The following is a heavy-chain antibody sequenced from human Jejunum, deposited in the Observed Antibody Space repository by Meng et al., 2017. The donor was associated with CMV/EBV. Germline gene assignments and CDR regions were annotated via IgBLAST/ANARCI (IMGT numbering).Heavy chain of an antibody. V-gene: IGHV3-53*01. CDR2: IYSGGST. J-gene: IGHJ6*02. CDR3: ARDFWQQGYYYGMDV. CDR1: GFTVSTSY. D-gene: IGHD3-3*01. Sequence: SGFTVSTSYMNWVRQAPEKGLRWVSIIYSGGSTYYADSVKGRFTISRDTSKNTLYLHMNSLRADDTAIYYCARDFWQQGYYYGMDVWGQGTTVTVSS.